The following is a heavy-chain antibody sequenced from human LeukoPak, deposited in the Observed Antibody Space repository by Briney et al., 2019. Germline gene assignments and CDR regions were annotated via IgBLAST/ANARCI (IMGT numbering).Heavy chain of an antibody. CDR3: ARGNYYGMDV. J-gene: IGHJ6*02. V-gene: IGHV3-74*03. Sequence: GGSLRLSCAASGFTFSTYWMHWVRQAPGKGLVWVSGTDGSSKSTTCADSVKGRFTISRDNAKNTLYLQLNNLRAEDTAVYYCARGNYYGMDVWGQGTTVIVSS. CDR1: GFTFSTYW. CDR2: TDGSSKST.